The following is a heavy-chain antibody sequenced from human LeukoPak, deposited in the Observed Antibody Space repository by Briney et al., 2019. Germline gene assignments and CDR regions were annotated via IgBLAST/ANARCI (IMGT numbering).Heavy chain of an antibody. CDR1: GYTFTGYY. D-gene: IGHD5-18*01. J-gene: IGHJ3*02. CDR2: INPNSGGT. Sequence: ASVKVPCKASGYTFTGYYMHWVRQAPGQGLEWMGWINPNSGGTNYAQKFQGRVTMTRDTSISTAYMELSRLRSDDTAVYYCATGTVDTAMHHAFDIWGQGTMVTVSS. V-gene: IGHV1-2*02. CDR3: ATGTVDTAMHHAFDI.